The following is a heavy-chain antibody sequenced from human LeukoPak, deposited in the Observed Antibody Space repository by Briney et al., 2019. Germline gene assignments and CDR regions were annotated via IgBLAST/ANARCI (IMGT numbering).Heavy chain of an antibody. CDR3: ARGVVAARFWFDP. Sequence: PSETLSLTCTVSGGSISSYYWSWIRQPPGKGLEWIGYIYYSGSTNYNPSLKSRVTISVDTSKNQFSLKLSPVTAADTAVYYCARGVVAARFWFDPWGQGTLVTVSS. V-gene: IGHV4-59*01. D-gene: IGHD2-15*01. J-gene: IGHJ5*02. CDR1: GGSISSYY. CDR2: IYYSGST.